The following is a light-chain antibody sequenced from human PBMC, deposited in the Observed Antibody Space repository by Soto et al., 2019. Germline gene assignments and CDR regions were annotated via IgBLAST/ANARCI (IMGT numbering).Light chain of an antibody. CDR1: SSDVGGYDY. CDR2: EVS. Sequence: QSALTQPPSASGSPGQSVTISCTGTSSDVGGYDYVSWYQQRPGKAPKLMIYEVSKRPSGVPGRFSGSKSGDTASLTVSGLQAEDEADYYCSSYAGSSTLYVFGTGTKVTVL. CDR3: SSYAGSSTLYV. V-gene: IGLV2-8*01. J-gene: IGLJ1*01.